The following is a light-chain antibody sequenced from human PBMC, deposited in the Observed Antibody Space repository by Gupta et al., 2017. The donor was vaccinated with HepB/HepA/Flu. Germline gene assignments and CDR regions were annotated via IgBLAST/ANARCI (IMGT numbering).Light chain of an antibody. Sequence: DVVMTQSPLSLPVTLGQPASISCRCSQSLVYSDGKTHLNWFQQRPGQSPRRLIYKVSNRDSGVPDRFSGSGSGTDFTLKISRVEAEDVGVYYCMESTHSTWTLGQGTKVEIE. J-gene: IGKJ1*01. CDR1: QSLVYSDGKTH. CDR3: MESTHSTWT. V-gene: IGKV2-30*01. CDR2: KVS.